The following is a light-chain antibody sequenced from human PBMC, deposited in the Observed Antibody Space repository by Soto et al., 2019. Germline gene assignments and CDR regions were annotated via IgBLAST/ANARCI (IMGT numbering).Light chain of an antibody. J-gene: IGLJ2*01. V-gene: IGLV1-40*01. Sequence: QSVLTQPPSVSGAPGQRVTISCTGSSSNIGAGYDVHWYQQLPGTAPKLLIYGNSNRPSGVPDRFSGSKSGTSASLAITGLQAEDEADYSCQSYDSRLSGVVFGGGTKLTFL. CDR1: SSNIGAGYD. CDR3: QSYDSRLSGVV. CDR2: GNS.